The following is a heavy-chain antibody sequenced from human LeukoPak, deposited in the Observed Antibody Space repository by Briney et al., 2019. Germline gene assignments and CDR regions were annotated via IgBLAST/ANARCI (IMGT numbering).Heavy chain of an antibody. J-gene: IGHJ4*02. CDR3: ARRVGSGYDDFQGYFDY. D-gene: IGHD5-12*01. Sequence: GGSLRLSCAASGFTFSSYSMNWVRQAPGKGPEWVSSISSSSSYIYYADSVKGRFTISRDNAKNSLYLQMNSLRAEDTAVYYCARRVGSGYDDFQGYFDYWGQGTLVTVSS. CDR1: GFTFSSYS. CDR2: ISSSSSYI. V-gene: IGHV3-21*01.